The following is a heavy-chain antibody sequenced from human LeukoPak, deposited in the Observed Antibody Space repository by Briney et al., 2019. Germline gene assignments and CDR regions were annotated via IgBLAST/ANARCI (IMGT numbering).Heavy chain of an antibody. J-gene: IGHJ3*02. CDR1: GYTFTGYH. V-gene: IGHV1-2*02. CDR3: ARDVGAADAFDI. D-gene: IGHD1-26*01. CDR2: INPNSGCT. Sequence: ASVKVSCKASGYTFTGYHMHWVRQAPGQGLEWMGWINPNSGCTKYAQKFQGRVTMTRDTSISTAYMDLSRLKSDDTAVYYCARDVGAADAFDIWGQGTMVTVSS.